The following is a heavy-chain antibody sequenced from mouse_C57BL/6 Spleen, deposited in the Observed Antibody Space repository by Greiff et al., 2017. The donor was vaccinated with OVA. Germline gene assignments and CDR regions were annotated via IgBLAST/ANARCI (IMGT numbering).Heavy chain of an antibody. CDR1: GYTFTSYW. V-gene: IGHV1-64*01. Sequence: QVQLQQSGAELVKPGASVKLSCKASGYTFTSYWMHWVKQRPGQGLEWIGMIHPNSGSTNYNEKFKSKATLTVDKSSSTAYMQLSSLTSEDSAVYYCARGSGYPNYYAMDYWGQGTSVTVSS. D-gene: IGHD3-2*02. CDR3: ARGSGYPNYYAMDY. J-gene: IGHJ4*01. CDR2: IHPNSGST.